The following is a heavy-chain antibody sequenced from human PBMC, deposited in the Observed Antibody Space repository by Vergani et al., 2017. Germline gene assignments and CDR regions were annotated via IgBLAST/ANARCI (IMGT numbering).Heavy chain of an antibody. CDR3: AKDMIRGYSGYDPYMAFDI. CDR1: GFTFDDYA. CDR2: ISWNSGSI. Sequence: EVQLVESGGGLVQPGRSLRLSCAASGFTFDDYAMHWVRQAPGKGLEWVSGISWNSGSIGYADSVKGRFTISSDNAKNSLYLQMNSLRAEDTALYYCAKDMIRGYSGYDPYMAFDIWGQGTMVTVSS. V-gene: IGHV3-9*01. J-gene: IGHJ3*02. D-gene: IGHD5-12*01.